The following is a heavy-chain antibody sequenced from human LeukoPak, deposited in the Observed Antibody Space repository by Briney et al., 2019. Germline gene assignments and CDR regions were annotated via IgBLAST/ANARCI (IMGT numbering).Heavy chain of an antibody. Sequence: GGSLRLSCAASGFTFSSYAMSWVRQAPGEGLEGGSAISGSGGSTYYADSVKGRFTISRDNSKNTLYLQMNSLRAEDTAVYYCAKAQSAGQVSDGMDVWGQGTTVTVSS. J-gene: IGHJ6*02. CDR2: ISGSGGST. CDR1: GFTFSSYA. CDR3: AKAQSAGQVSDGMDV. V-gene: IGHV3-23*01. D-gene: IGHD5/OR15-5a*01.